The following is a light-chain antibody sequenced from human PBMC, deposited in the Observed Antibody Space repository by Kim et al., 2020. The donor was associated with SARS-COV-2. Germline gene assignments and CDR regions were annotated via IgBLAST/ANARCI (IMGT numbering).Light chain of an antibody. CDR3: QAWDSSTEVV. Sequence: SPGQTARITCSGDKLGDKYACWYQQKPGQSPVLVIYQDSKRPSGIPERFSGSNSGNTATLTISGTQAMDEADYYCQAWDSSTEVVFGGGTKLTVL. CDR2: QDS. V-gene: IGLV3-1*01. J-gene: IGLJ2*01. CDR1: KLGDKY.